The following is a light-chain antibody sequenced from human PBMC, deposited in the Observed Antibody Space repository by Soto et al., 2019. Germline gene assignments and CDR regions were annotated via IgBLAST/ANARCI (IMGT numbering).Light chain of an antibody. CDR3: HHYCSSSRT. J-gene: IGKJ1*01. CDR2: GAS. CDR1: QSVSSY. Sequence: EIVLTQSPGTLSLSPGERATLFCRASQSVSSYLAWYQQNPGQAPRLLIYGASSRATGIPDRFSGSGSGTAFTLTISRLEHEDFAVYYCHHYCSSSRTFGQGTKVDIK. V-gene: IGKV3-20*01.